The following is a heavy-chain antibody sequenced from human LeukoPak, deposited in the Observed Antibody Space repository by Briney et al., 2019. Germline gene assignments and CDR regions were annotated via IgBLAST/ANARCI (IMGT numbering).Heavy chain of an antibody. CDR1: GFTFSSYA. CDR2: ISGSGGST. J-gene: IGHJ4*02. D-gene: IGHD3-10*01. Sequence: PGGSLRLSCAASGFTFSSYAMSWVRQAPGKGLEWVSAISGSGGSTYYADSVKGRFTISRDNSKNTLYLQMNSLRAEDMAVYYCAKLRITMIRGLPGYFDYWGQGTLVTVSS. V-gene: IGHV3-23*01. CDR3: AKLRITMIRGLPGYFDY.